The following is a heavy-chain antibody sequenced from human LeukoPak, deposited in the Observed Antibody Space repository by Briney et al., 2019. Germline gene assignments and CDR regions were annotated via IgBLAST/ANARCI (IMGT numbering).Heavy chain of an antibody. CDR1: GFTFSSYG. Sequence: GGSLRLSCVVSGFTFSSYGMHWVRQAPGKGLEWVAVISYDGSNKYYADSVKGLFTISRDNSKNTLYLQMNSLRAEDTAVYYCARDASSWSLEGYFDYWGQGTLVTVSS. CDR2: ISYDGSNK. J-gene: IGHJ4*02. V-gene: IGHV3-30*03. D-gene: IGHD6-13*01. CDR3: ARDASSWSLEGYFDY.